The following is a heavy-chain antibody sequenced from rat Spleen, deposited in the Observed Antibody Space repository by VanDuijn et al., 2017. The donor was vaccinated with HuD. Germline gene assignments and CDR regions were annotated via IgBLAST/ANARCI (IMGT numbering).Heavy chain of an antibody. J-gene: IGHJ2*01. CDR1: GFTFGSYD. CDR2: ISPSGGLT. D-gene: IGHD1-6*01. V-gene: IGHV5S11*01. Sequence: EVQLVESGGGLVQPGRSLKLSCAASGFTFGSYDMAWVRQAPTKGLEWVASISPSGGLTYYLDSVKGRFTASRDNSKSTLYLQMDSMRSEETATYYGAKLSMYTTDITGDGYWGQGVRVTVSS. CDR3: AKLSMYTTDITGDGY.